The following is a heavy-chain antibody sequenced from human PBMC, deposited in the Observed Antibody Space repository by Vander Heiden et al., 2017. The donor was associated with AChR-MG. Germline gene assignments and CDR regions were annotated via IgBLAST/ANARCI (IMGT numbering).Heavy chain of an antibody. D-gene: IGHD3-10*01. Sequence: EVQLVESGGGLVQPGRSLRLSCSASGFTFADYAMHWVRPTSGKGLEWVSGISWNSGSIGYADSVKGRFTISRDNAKNSLYLQMNSLRAEDTALYYCAKDIGTYYYGSGSFQDYWGHGTLVTVSS. CDR3: AKDIGTYYYGSGSFQDY. J-gene: IGHJ4*01. CDR2: ISWNSGSI. V-gene: IGHV3-9*01. CDR1: GFTFADYA.